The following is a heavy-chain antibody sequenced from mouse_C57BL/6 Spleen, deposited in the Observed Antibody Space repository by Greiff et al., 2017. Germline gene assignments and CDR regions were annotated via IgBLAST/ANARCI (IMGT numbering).Heavy chain of an antibody. CDR3: ARSGGNYAYFDV. CDR1: GYSFTGYY. CDR2: INPSTGGT. J-gene: IGHJ1*03. V-gene: IGHV1-42*01. D-gene: IGHD2-1*01. Sequence: VQLKQSGPELVKPGASVKISCKASGYSFTGYYMNWVKQSPEKSLEWIGEINPSTGGTTYNQKFKAKATLTVDKSSSTAYMQLKSLTSEDSAVYYCARSGGNYAYFDVWGTGTTVTVSS.